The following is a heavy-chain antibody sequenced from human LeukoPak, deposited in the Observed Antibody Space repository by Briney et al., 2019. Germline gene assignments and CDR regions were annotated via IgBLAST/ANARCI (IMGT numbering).Heavy chain of an antibody. CDR1: GFTFGDYA. D-gene: IGHD4-17*01. CDR3: SRDQLGGDPDDYYYYYMDV. V-gene: IGHV3-49*03. CDR2: IRSKRYGGAT. J-gene: IGHJ6*03. Sequence: GGSLRLSCTASGFTFGDYAMSWFRQAPGQGLEWVGFIRSKRYGGATEYAASVKGRFTISRDDSKSIAYLQMNSLKTEDTAMYYCSRDQLGGDPDDYYYYYMDVWGKGTTVTVSS.